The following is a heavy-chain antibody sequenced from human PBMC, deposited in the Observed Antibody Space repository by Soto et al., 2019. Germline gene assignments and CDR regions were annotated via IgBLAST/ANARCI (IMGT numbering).Heavy chain of an antibody. CDR1: GFTFSSYA. Sequence: GESLRHSCAASGFTFSSYAMHWVRQAPGKGLEWVAVISYDGSNKYYADSVKSRFTISRDNSKNTLYLQMNSLRTEDTAVYYCARDRLMFFCNEFPYYYDGMAVCGQGTTVTGSS. CDR3: ARDRLMFFCNEFPYYYDGMAV. CDR2: ISYDGSNK. J-gene: IGHJ6*02. D-gene: IGHD1-1*01. V-gene: IGHV3-30*14.